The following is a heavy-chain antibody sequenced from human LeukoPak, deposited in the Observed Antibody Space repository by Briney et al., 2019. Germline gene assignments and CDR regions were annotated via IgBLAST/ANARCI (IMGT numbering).Heavy chain of an antibody. Sequence: SVKVSCEASGGTFSSYAISWVRQAPGQGLEWMGGIIHIFGTANYAQKFQGRVTITTDESTSTAYMELSSLRSEDTAVYYCVRVEMATMGWFDPWGQGTLVTVSS. CDR2: IIHIFGTA. V-gene: IGHV1-69*05. J-gene: IGHJ5*02. D-gene: IGHD5-24*01. CDR3: VRVEMATMGWFDP. CDR1: GGTFSSYA.